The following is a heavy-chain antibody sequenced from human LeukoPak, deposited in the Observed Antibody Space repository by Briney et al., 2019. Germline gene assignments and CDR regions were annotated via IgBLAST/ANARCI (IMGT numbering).Heavy chain of an antibody. CDR3: ARDLEYCSGGSCHY. CDR1: GFTFRNYW. J-gene: IGHJ4*02. CDR2: IKQDGSDK. D-gene: IGHD2-15*01. Sequence: PGGSLRLSCAASGFTFRNYWMNWVRQAPGEGLEWVANIKQDGSDKYYVDSVKGRFTISRDNAKNSLYLQMNSLGAEDTAVYFCARDLEYCSGGSCHYWGQGTLVTVSS. V-gene: IGHV3-7*04.